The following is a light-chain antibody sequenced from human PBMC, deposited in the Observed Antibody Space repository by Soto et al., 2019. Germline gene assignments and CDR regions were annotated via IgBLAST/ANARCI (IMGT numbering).Light chain of an antibody. J-gene: IGLJ2*01. CDR3: SSYAGSNNVV. V-gene: IGLV2-8*01. CDR1: SSDVGGYNY. CDR2: EVS. Sequence: QSALTQPPSASGAPGQSGTISCTGTSSDVGGYNYVSWYQQHPGKAPKLMSYEVSKRPSGVPDRFSGSKSGNTASLTVSGLQAEDEADYYCSSYAGSNNVVFGGGTQLPV.